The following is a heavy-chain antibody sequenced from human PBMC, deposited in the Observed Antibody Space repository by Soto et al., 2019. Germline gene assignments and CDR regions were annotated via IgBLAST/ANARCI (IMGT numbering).Heavy chain of an antibody. CDR1: GDSVSSNTAA. D-gene: IGHD4-17*01. CDR3: AREDYGDYSVYSSGLDV. CDR2: TYFRSKWYS. J-gene: IGHJ6*02. V-gene: IGHV6-1*01. Sequence: HVQLQQSGPGLVKPSQTLSLTCAISGDSVSSNTAAWNWIRQSPSRGLEWLGRTYFRSKWYSDYALSVKSRITSNPDTSRNHFSLQLNSVSPEDAALYYCAREDYGDYSVYSSGLDVWGQGTTVTVSS.